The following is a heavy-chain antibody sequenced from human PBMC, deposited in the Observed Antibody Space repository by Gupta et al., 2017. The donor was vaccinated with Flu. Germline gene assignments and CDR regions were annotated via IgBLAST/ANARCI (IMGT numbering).Heavy chain of an antibody. Sequence: KGLVWVSRIKSDESSASYADSVKGRVTISRDNAKNTLYLQMNSLRAEDTAVYYCARDGAGDCSGGSCYSWFDPWGQGTLVTVSS. CDR3: ARDGAGDCSGGSCYSWFDP. D-gene: IGHD2-15*01. J-gene: IGHJ5*02. CDR2: IKSDESSA. V-gene: IGHV3-74*01.